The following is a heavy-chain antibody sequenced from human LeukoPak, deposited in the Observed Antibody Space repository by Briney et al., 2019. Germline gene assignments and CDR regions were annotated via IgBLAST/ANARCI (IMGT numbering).Heavy chain of an antibody. V-gene: IGHV5-51*01. D-gene: IGHD1-14*01. J-gene: IGHJ4*02. Sequence: GESLKICCKGSGYSFSNYWIGWVRQKPGKGLEWMGIIYPGDSDTRYSPSFQGQVTISADKSISTAYLQWSSLKASDTAMYYCARPANIAGGDIDYWGQGTLVTVSS. CDR2: IYPGDSDT. CDR1: GYSFSNYW. CDR3: ARPANIAGGDIDY.